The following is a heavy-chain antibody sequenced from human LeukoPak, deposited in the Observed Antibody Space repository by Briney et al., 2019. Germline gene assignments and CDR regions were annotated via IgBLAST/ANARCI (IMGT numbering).Heavy chain of an antibody. CDR1: GYTFTGYY. CDR3: ARTKADHDTFDI. V-gene: IGHV1-2*02. D-gene: IGHD2-8*01. Sequence: GASVKVSCKVSGYTFTGYYMHWVRQAPGQGLEWMGWINPNSGGTNYAQKFQGRVTMTRDTSISTAYMELSRLRSEDTAVYYCARTKADHDTFDIWGQGTMVTVSS. J-gene: IGHJ3*02. CDR2: INPNSGGT.